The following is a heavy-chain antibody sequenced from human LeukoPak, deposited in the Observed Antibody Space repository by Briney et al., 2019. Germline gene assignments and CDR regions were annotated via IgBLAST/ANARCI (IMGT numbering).Heavy chain of an antibody. V-gene: IGHV3-21*01. Sequence: GGSLRLSCAASGFTFSSYSMNWVRQAPGKGLEWVSSISSSSSYIYYAGSVKGRFTISRDNAKNSLYLQMNSLRAEDTAVYYCARRSSSYYYMDVWGKGTTVTVSS. CDR3: ARRSSSYYYMDV. CDR2: ISSSSSYI. CDR1: GFTFSSYS. J-gene: IGHJ6*03. D-gene: IGHD6-13*01.